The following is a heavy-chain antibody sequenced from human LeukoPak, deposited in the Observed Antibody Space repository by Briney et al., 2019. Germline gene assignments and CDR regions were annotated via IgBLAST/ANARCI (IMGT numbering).Heavy chain of an antibody. Sequence: GGSLRLSCAASGFTFSSYSMNWVRQAPGKGLEWVSSISGSGDNTYYADSVKGRFTISRDNAKNSLYLQMNSLRPEDTAVYYCARENSGSYYQFDCWGQGTLVTVSS. J-gene: IGHJ4*02. CDR3: ARENSGSYYQFDC. V-gene: IGHV3-21*01. CDR1: GFTFSSYS. D-gene: IGHD1-26*01. CDR2: ISGSGDNT.